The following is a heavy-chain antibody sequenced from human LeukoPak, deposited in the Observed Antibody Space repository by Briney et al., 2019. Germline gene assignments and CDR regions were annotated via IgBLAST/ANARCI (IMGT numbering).Heavy chain of an antibody. CDR2: IDPSGGST. CDR3: ARDLGLRGVTNWFDP. V-gene: IGHV1-46*01. Sequence: GASVKVSCKASAHTFSNYLMHWVRQAPGQGLEWMGVIDPSGGSTDYAQKFQGRVTMTRDTSTSTVYMELSSLISEDTAVYYYARDLGLRGVTNWFDPWGQGTLVTVSS. D-gene: IGHD3-10*01. CDR1: AHTFSNYL. J-gene: IGHJ5*02.